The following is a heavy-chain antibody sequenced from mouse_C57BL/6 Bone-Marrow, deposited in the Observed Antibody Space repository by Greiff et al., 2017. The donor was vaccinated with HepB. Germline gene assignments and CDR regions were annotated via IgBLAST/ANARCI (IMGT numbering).Heavy chain of an antibody. V-gene: IGHV1-82*01. CDR2: IYPGDGDT. J-gene: IGHJ1*03. CDR3: ARWAYFDV. CDR1: GYAFSSSW. Sequence: QVQLQQSGPELVKPGASVKISCKASGYAFSSSWMNWVKQRPGKGLEWIGRIYPGDGDTNYNGKFKGKATLTADKSSSTAYMQLSSLTSEDSAVYFCARWAYFDVWGTGTTVTVSS. D-gene: IGHD3-1*01.